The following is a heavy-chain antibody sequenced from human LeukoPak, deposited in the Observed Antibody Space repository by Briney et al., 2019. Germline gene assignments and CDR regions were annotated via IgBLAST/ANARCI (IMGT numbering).Heavy chain of an antibody. D-gene: IGHD6-25*01. J-gene: IGHJ4*02. V-gene: IGHV4-34*01. Sequence: SETLSLTCAVYGGSFSGYYWSWIRQPPGKGLEWIGEINHSGSTNYNPSLKSRVTISVDTSKNQFSLKLSSVTAADTAVYYCARDIAAAGQFDYWGQGTLVTVSS. CDR1: GGSFSGYY. CDR3: ARDIAAAGQFDY. CDR2: INHSGST.